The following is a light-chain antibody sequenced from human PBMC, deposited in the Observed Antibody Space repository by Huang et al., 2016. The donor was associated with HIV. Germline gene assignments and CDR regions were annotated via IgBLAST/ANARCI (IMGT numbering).Light chain of an antibody. Sequence: EIVMTQSPPALSVSPGERATLSCMASQSVDGNLAWYQQKPGQAPRLLIYGASTRATNIPGRFSGGGSGTEFTLTVSSLQSEDSAVYFCQQYNNWFSFGQGTRLEIK. J-gene: IGKJ5*01. CDR3: QQYNNWFS. V-gene: IGKV3-15*01. CDR2: GAS. CDR1: QSVDGN.